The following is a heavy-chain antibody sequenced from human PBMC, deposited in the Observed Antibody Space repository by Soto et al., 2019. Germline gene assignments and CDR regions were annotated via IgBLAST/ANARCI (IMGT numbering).Heavy chain of an antibody. V-gene: IGHV1-69*13. Sequence: VKVSCKASGGTFSSYAISWVRQAPGQGLEWMGGIIPIFGTANYAQKFQGRVTITADESTSTAYMELSSLRSEDTAVYYCARDPLARPPQTGYYYGMDVWGQGTTVTVSS. CDR2: IIPIFGTA. D-gene: IGHD5-12*01. CDR3: ARDPLARPPQTGYYYGMDV. CDR1: GGTFSSYA. J-gene: IGHJ6*02.